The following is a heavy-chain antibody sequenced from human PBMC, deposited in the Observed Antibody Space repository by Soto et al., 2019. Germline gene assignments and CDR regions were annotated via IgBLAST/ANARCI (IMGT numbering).Heavy chain of an antibody. J-gene: IGHJ4*02. CDR3: ARHGSGTYDY. V-gene: IGHV4-59*08. D-gene: IGHD1-26*01. CDR1: GGSISGYY. CDR2: IHYSGST. Sequence: QVQLQESGPGLVKPSETLSLTCTVSGGSISGYYWSWLRQPPGKGPEWIGYIHYSGSTSYNSSLRSRVTISEDTSKNQLSLSLTSVTATDMAVYYCARHGSGTYDYWGQGTLVTVSS.